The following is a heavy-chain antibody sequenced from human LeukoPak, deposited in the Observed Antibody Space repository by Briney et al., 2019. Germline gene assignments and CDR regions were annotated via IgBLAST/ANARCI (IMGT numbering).Heavy chain of an antibody. J-gene: IGHJ4*02. D-gene: IGHD1-26*01. CDR3: ARGGSGCYRPFDY. V-gene: IGHV4-59*11. CDR1: GGSISSHY. CDR2: IYYSGST. Sequence: SETLSLTCTVSGGSISSHYWSWIRQPPGKGLEWIGYIYYSGSTNYNPSLKSRVTISVDTSKNQFSLKLSSVTAADTAVYYYARGGSGCYRPFDYWGQGTLVTVSS.